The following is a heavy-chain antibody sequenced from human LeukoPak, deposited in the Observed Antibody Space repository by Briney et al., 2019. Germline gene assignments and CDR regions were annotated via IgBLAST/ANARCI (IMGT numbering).Heavy chain of an antibody. CDR2: MNPNSGNT. J-gene: IGHJ3*02. CDR3: AKAQGPADTDAFDI. CDR1: GYTFTSYD. D-gene: IGHD6-13*01. Sequence: GASVRVSCKASGYTFTSYDINWVRQATGQGLEWMGWMNPNSGNTGYAQKFQGRVTITRNTSISTAYMELSSLRSEDTAVYYCAKAQGPADTDAFDIWGQGTMVTVSS. V-gene: IGHV1-8*03.